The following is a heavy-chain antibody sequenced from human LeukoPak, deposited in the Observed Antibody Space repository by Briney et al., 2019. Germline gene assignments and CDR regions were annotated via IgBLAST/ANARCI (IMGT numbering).Heavy chain of an antibody. CDR1: GVSISSYY. V-gene: IGHV4-59*01. CDR2: IYYSGST. Sequence: SESLPLTCTVSGVSISSYYWSWIRQPPGKGLEWIGYIYYSGSTNYNPSLKSRVTISVDTSKNQFSLKLSSVTAADTAVYYCARDSPRGYGMDVWGQGTTVTVSS. J-gene: IGHJ6*02. CDR3: ARDSPRGYGMDV.